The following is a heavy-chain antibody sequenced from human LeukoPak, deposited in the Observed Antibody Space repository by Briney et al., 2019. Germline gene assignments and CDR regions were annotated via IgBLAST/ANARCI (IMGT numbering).Heavy chain of an antibody. J-gene: IGHJ4*02. CDR3: TTLDYGDY. CDR2: ISSSGSTI. CDR1: GFTFSSYE. V-gene: IGHV3-48*03. Sequence: GGSLRLSCAASGFTFSSYEMNWVRQAPGKGLEWVSYISSSGSTIYYADSVKGRFTISRDNAENSLYLQLNSLRAEDTALYYCTTLDYGDYWGQGTLLTVSS.